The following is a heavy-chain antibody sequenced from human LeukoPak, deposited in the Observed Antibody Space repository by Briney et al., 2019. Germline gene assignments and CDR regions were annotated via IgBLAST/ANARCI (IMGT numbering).Heavy chain of an antibody. J-gene: IGHJ6*02. CDR2: ISYDGSNK. Sequence: GGSLRLSCAASGFTFSSYAMHWVRQAPGEGLEWVAVISYDGSNKYYADSVKGRFTISRDNSKNTLYLQMNSLRAEDTAVYYCARETLYPTGTLLYYYGMDVWGQGTTVTVSS. V-gene: IGHV3-30-3*01. CDR1: GFTFSSYA. CDR3: ARETLYPTGTLLYYYGMDV. D-gene: IGHD1-26*01.